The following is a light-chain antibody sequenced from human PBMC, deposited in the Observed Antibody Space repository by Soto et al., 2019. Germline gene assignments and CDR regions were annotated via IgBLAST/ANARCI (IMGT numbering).Light chain of an antibody. CDR3: QQYNNWWT. Sequence: DIHMTRSPYTLSASVGDMVTITCRASQSVSRWLAWYKQTPGNAPKLLIYSASILESGVPSSLSGSGSGTEFTLTISSLQPDDSAAYYCQQYNNWWTFGQGTMVDIK. V-gene: IGKV1-5*03. CDR1: QSVSRW. CDR2: SAS. J-gene: IGKJ1*01.